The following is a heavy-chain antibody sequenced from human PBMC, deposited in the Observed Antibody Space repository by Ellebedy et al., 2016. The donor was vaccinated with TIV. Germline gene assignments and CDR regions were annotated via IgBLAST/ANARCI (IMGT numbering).Heavy chain of an antibody. V-gene: IGHV5-10-1*01. CDR3: ARHLSMTMTTMRQDALDI. J-gene: IGHJ3*02. D-gene: IGHD2/OR15-2a*01. CDR1: GYTFTRYW. Sequence: KVSCKGSGYTFTRYWISWVRQMPGKGLDWMGRIDPSDSYTNYRPSSQGHVTMSVEKSTNTAFLHWDSLKASDTAVYYCARHLSMTMTTMRQDALDIWGQGTVVTVSS. CDR2: IDPSDSYT.